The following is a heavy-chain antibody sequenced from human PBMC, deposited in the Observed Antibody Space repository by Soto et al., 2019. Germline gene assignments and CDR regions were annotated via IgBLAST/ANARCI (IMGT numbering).Heavy chain of an antibody. Sequence: QVTLKESGPVLVKPTETLTLTCTVSGFSLSNARTGVSWIRQPPGKALEWLAHIFSNDEKSYSTSLKSRLTISKDTSKSQVVLTMTNMDPVDTATYYCARMVVVVPAARAPKANWFDPWGQGTLVTVSS. J-gene: IGHJ5*02. CDR3: ARMVVVVPAARAPKANWFDP. CDR2: IFSNDEK. CDR1: GFSLSNARTG. D-gene: IGHD2-2*01. V-gene: IGHV2-26*01.